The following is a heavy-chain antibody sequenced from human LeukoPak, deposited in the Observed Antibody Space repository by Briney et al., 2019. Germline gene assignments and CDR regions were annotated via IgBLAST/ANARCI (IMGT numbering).Heavy chain of an antibody. CDR3: ASTYGDYGSPYDC. V-gene: IGHV1-46*01. CDR1: GGTFSSYA. D-gene: IGHD4-17*01. Sequence: ASVKVSCKASGGTFSSYAISWVRQAPGQGLEWVGIINPSGGSTSYAQKFQGRVTMTRDTSTSTVYMELSSLRSEDTAVYYCASTYGDYGSPYDCWGQGTLVTVSS. J-gene: IGHJ4*02. CDR2: INPSGGST.